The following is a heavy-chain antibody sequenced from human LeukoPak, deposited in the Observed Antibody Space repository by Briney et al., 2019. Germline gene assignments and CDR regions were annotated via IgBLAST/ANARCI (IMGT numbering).Heavy chain of an antibody. CDR2: INHSGST. Sequence: SETLSLTCAVYGGSFSGYYWSWIRQPPGKGLEWIGEINHSGSTNYNPSLKSRVTISVDTSKNQFSLKLSSVTAADTAVYYCARSGIYGDSDYWGQGTLVTVSS. CDR1: GGSFSGYY. J-gene: IGHJ4*02. D-gene: IGHD4-17*01. V-gene: IGHV4-34*01. CDR3: ARSGIYGDSDY.